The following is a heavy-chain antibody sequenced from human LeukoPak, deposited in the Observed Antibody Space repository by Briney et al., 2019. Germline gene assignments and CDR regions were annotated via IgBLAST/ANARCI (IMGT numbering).Heavy chain of an antibody. D-gene: IGHD2-2*01. V-gene: IGHV1-18*01. J-gene: IGHJ6*04. CDR1: GYTFTSYG. Sequence: ASVKLSCKASGYTFTSYGISWVRQAPGQGLEWMGWISAYNGNTNYAQKLQGRVTMTTDTSTSTAYMELRSLRSDDTAVYYCAREGYCSSTSCEMDVWGKGTTVTVSS. CDR2: ISAYNGNT. CDR3: AREGYCSSTSCEMDV.